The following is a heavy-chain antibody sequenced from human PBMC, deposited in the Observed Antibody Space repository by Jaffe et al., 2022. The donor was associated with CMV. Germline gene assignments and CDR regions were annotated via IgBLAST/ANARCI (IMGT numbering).Heavy chain of an antibody. J-gene: IGHJ5*02. CDR1: GFTFSSYS. D-gene: IGHD2-15*01. Sequence: EVQLVESGGGLVKPGGSLRLSCTASGFTFSSYSMNWVRQAPGKGLEWVSSISSSSSYIYYADSVKGRFTISRDNAKNSLYLQMNSLRAEDTALYYCARGVHELRYCSGGNCYSVWFDPWGQGTLVTVSS. CDR3: ARGVHELRYCSGGNCYSVWFDP. V-gene: IGHV3-21*01. CDR2: ISSSSSYI.